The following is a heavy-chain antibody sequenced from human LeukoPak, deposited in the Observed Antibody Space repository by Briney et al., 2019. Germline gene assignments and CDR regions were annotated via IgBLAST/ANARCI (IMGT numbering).Heavy chain of an antibody. CDR3: ARWEGGSYSDFDY. CDR1: GGSFSGYY. CDR2: INHSGST. Sequence: SETLCPSCAVYGGSFSGYYWSWIRQPPGKGLEWIGEINHSGSTNYTPSQKSLITISVDTSKNQFSLKLSSVTAADTAVYYCARWEGGSYSDFDYWGQGALVTVSS. V-gene: IGHV4-34*01. D-gene: IGHD1-26*01. J-gene: IGHJ4*02.